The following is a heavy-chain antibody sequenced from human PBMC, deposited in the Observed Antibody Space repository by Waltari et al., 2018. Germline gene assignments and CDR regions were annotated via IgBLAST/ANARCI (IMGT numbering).Heavy chain of an antibody. J-gene: IGHJ4*02. V-gene: IGHV5-51*01. Sequence: EVQLVQSGAEVKKPGESLKISCKGSGYSFTSYWIGWVRQMPGKGLEWMGIIYPGDSDTRYSPSFQGQVTISADKSISTAYLQWSSLKASDTAMYYCARHEGSESFGDTAMARGGVYWGQGTLVTVSS. D-gene: IGHD5-18*01. CDR3: ARHEGSESFGDTAMARGGVY. CDR2: IYPGDSDT. CDR1: GYSFTSYW.